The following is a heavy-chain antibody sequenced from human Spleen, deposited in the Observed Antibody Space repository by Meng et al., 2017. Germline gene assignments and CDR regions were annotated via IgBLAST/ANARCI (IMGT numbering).Heavy chain of an antibody. J-gene: IGHJ4*02. D-gene: IGHD4-11*01. V-gene: IGHV4-34*01. CDR3: ARGPTTMAHDFDY. CDR2: IYYSGST. Sequence: QVPLQQWGAGLLKPSETLALTCVVAGGSFSDYYWSWIRQPPGKGLEWIGYIYYSGSTYYNPSLKSRVTISVDTSKNQFSLKLSSVTAADSAVYYCARGPTTMAHDFDYWGQGTLVTVSS. CDR1: GGSFSDYY.